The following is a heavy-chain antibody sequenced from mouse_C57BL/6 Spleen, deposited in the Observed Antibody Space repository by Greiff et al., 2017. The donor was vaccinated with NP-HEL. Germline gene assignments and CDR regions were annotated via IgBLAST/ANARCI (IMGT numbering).Heavy chain of an antibody. CDR1: GFTFSSYA. CDR3: AREGRAPFAY. CDR2: ISDGGSYT. D-gene: IGHD1-3*01. J-gene: IGHJ3*01. V-gene: IGHV5-4*01. Sequence: EVQVVESGGGLVKPGGSLKLSCAASGFTFSSYAMSWVRQTPEKRLEWVATISDGGSYTYYPDNVKGRFTISRDNAKNNLYLQMSHLKSEDTAMYYCAREGRAPFAYWGQGTLVTVSA.